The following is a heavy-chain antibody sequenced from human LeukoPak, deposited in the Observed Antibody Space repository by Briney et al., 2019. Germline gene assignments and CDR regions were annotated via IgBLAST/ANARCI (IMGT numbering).Heavy chain of an antibody. J-gene: IGHJ5*02. CDR3: ARASFWESPINWFAP. CDR2: INPKSGVT. Sequence: ASVKVSCKASGYTFTGYYMHWVRQAPGQGLEWMGWINPKSGVTKYAQKFQGRVTMTRDTSISTAYMELSRLTSDDTAVYYCARASFWESPINWFAPWGQGTLVTVSS. D-gene: IGHD3-16*01. CDR1: GYTFTGYY. V-gene: IGHV1-2*02.